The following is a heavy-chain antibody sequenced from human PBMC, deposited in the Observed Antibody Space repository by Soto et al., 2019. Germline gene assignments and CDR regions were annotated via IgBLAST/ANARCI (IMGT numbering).Heavy chain of an antibody. V-gene: IGHV4-34*01. CDR3: ARDRRFLEWLGFDP. J-gene: IGHJ5*02. Sequence: SETLSLTCAVYGGSFSGYYWSWIRQPPGKGLEWIGEINHSGSTNYNPSLKSRVTISVDTSKNQFSLKLSSVTAADTAVYYCARDRRFLEWLGFDPWGQGTLVTVSS. CDR2: INHSGST. CDR1: GGSFSGYY. D-gene: IGHD3-3*01.